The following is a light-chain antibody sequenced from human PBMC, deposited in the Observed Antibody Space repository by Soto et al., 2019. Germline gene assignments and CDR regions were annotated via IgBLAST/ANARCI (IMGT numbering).Light chain of an antibody. Sequence: ELVMTQSLATLSVSPGERATLSCRASQSVSSDLAWYQQKPGQAPRLLMYGASARAAGIPARFSGSWSGTEFTLTINSLQSEDSAVYYCQHYQNWHTFGGGTKVEIK. J-gene: IGKJ4*01. V-gene: IGKV3-15*01. CDR1: QSVSSD. CDR3: QHYQNWHT. CDR2: GAS.